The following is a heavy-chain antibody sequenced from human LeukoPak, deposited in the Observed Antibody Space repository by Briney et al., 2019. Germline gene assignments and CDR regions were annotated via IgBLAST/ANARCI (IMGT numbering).Heavy chain of an antibody. J-gene: IGHJ4*02. D-gene: IGHD3-22*01. V-gene: IGHV4-59*01. CDR1: GGSISSYY. CDR2: IYYSGST. CDR3: ARGKYYYDSSGLGY. Sequence: SETLSLTCTVSGGSISSYYWSWIRQPPGKGLEWIGCIYYSGSTNYNPSLKSRVTISVDTSKNQFSLKLSSVTAADTAVYYCARGKYYYDSSGLGYWGQGTLVTVSS.